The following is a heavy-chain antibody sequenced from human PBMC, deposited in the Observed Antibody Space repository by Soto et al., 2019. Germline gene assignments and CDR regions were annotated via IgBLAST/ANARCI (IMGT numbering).Heavy chain of an antibody. Sequence: SETLSLTCTVAGGSISSGDYYWSWIRQPPGKGLEWIGYIYYSGSTYYNPSLKSRVTISVDTSKNQFSLKLSSVTAADTAVYYCARRNYDFWSGPYGMDVWGQGTTVTVSS. CDR3: ARRNYDFWSGPYGMDV. J-gene: IGHJ6*02. D-gene: IGHD3-3*01. CDR1: GGSISSGDYY. CDR2: IYYSGST. V-gene: IGHV4-30-4*01.